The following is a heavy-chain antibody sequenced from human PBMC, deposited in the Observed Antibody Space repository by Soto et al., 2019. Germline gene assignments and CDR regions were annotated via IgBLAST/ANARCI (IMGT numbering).Heavy chain of an antibody. CDR1: GFTFTDYY. V-gene: IGHV3-11*01. D-gene: IGHD6-19*01. CDR2: INTLSTAI. Sequence: GGSLRLSCAGSGFTFTDYYMTWIRQAPGKGLEWVAYINTLSTAIYYADSVKGRFTISRDNAKNSLYLQMNGLRAEDTATYYCARRLQWQLRPLDSWGRGTLVTVSS. CDR3: ARRLQWQLRPLDS. J-gene: IGHJ4*02.